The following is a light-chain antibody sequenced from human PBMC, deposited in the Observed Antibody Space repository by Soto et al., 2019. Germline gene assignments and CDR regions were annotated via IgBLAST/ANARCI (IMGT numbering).Light chain of an antibody. CDR2: GDS. J-gene: IGLJ1*01. V-gene: IGLV1-40*01. Sequence: QSVLTQPPSVSGAPGQRVTISCTGSSSNIGAGYDVNWYQQLPGTAPKLIIFGDSNRPSGVADRFSGSKSGTSASLAITGLQAADEADYYCQSSDSRLSGSDVFGTGTKLTVL. CDR3: QSSDSRLSGSDV. CDR1: SSNIGAGYD.